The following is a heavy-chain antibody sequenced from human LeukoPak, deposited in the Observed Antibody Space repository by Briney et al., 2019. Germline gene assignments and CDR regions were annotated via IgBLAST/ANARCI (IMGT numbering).Heavy chain of an antibody. V-gene: IGHV3-30*02. CDR1: GCKFSDYG. CDR2: IRSDGTKI. J-gene: IGHJ4*02. Sequence: GGSLTISCVASGCKFSDYGVHWVRQAPGKGLEWLAFIRSDGTKIVYEESLKGRFTISRDNSKNTLYLQMSSLRGGDSAVYYCVTAVFDYWGQGTLVTVSS. CDR3: VTAVFDY.